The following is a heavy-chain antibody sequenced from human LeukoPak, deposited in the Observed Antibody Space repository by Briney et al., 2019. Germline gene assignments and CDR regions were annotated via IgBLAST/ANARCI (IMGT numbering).Heavy chain of an antibody. J-gene: IGHJ4*02. CDR2: ISPSGGST. Sequence: ASVKVSCKAFGYTFTSNYMHWVRQAPGQGPEWMGVISPSGGSTTYAQKFQGRVTLTRDMSTSTDYLELSSLRSEDTAVCYCARANRYDLYFDYWGQGTLVTVSS. CDR1: GYTFTSNY. CDR3: ARANRYDLYFDY. V-gene: IGHV1-46*01. D-gene: IGHD5-12*01.